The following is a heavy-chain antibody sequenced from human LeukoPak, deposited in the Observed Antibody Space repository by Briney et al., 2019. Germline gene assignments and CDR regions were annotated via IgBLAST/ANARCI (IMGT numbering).Heavy chain of an antibody. CDR1: GLTFRNHG. V-gene: IGHV3-30*02. CDR2: IRYDGSDK. Sequence: GGPLRLSCTESGLTFRNHGIHWVRQAPGKGLDWVAFIRYDGSDKYYADSVKGRFTVSRDNSKNITDLQMNSLRTEDTALYYCAKDGPYSSGWYPLGSWGQGTLVTVSP. J-gene: IGHJ4*02. CDR3: AKDGPYSSGWYPLGS. D-gene: IGHD6-19*01.